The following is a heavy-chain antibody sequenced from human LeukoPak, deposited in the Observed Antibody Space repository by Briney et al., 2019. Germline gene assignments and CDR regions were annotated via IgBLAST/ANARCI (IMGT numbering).Heavy chain of an antibody. CDR1: GFTFDDYG. CDR2: ISGSGGST. J-gene: IGHJ4*02. D-gene: IGHD3-10*01. CDR3: AKLLLLWFGELSPFDY. Sequence: PGGSLRLSCAASGFTFDDYGMSWVRQAPGKGLEWVSAISGSGGSTYYADSVKGRFTISRDNSKNTLYLQMNSLRAEDTAVYYCAKLLLLWFGELSPFDYWGQGTLVTVSS. V-gene: IGHV3-23*01.